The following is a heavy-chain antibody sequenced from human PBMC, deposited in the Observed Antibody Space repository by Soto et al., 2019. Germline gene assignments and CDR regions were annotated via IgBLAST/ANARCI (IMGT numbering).Heavy chain of an antibody. V-gene: IGHV4-34*01. CDR1: GGSFSGYY. D-gene: IGHD3-10*01. CDR3: ARKTLITMVRGVKPKKPYYFDY. Sequence: SETLSLTCAVYGGSFSGYYWSWIRQPPGKGLEWIGEINHSGSTNYNPSLKSRVTISVDTSKNQFSLKLSSVTAADTAVYYCARKTLITMVRGVKPKKPYYFDYWGQGTLVTVSS. CDR2: INHSGST. J-gene: IGHJ4*02.